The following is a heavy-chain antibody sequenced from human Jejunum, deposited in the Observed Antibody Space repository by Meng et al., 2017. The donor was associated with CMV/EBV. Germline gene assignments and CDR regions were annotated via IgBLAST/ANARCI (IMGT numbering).Heavy chain of an antibody. Sequence: GHLGQSGGEVKEPGASLKVSCKASGYTFTNYGITWVRQAPGQGLEWMGWISAYNGNTNYAQTLQGRVTMTTDTSTSTAYMELRSLRSDDTAVYYCARVEVGITSGDYWGQGTLVTVSS. CDR2: ISAYNGNT. J-gene: IGHJ4*02. CDR3: ARVEVGITSGDY. CDR1: GYTFTNYG. D-gene: IGHD1-26*01. V-gene: IGHV1-18*01.